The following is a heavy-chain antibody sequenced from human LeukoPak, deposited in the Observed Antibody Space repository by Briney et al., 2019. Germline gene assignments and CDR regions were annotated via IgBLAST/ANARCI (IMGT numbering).Heavy chain of an antibody. CDR3: ARSPDY. V-gene: IGHV3-64*01. J-gene: IGHJ4*02. Sequence: GGSLRLSCGASGHTFTSYAMQGVRQAPGKGLEYVSAISTNGGTTHYANSLKGRFTLSRDNSKNTLYLQLGSLRAEDMAVYYCARSPDYWGQGTLATVSS. CDR2: ISTNGGTT. CDR1: GHTFTSYA.